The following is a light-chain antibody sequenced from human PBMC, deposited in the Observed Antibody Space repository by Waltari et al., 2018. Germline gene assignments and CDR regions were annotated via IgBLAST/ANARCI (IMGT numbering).Light chain of an antibody. CDR1: QSVLYSSNNKNY. CDR3: QQYYASPRT. CDR2: WAS. Sequence: DIVMNQSPDSLAVSLGERATINCKSSQSVLYSSNNKNYLAWYQQRLGQPPKLLIYWASTRESGVPDRFSGSGSGTDFTLTISSLLAEDVAVYYCQQYYASPRTFGQGTKVEIK. J-gene: IGKJ1*01. V-gene: IGKV4-1*01.